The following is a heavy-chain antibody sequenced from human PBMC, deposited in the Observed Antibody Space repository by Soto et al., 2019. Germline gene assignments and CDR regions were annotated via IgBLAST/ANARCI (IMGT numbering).Heavy chain of an antibody. CDR1: GGSFSGYY. CDR2: INHSGST. CDR3: ARGPVPATYYLDY. V-gene: IGHV4-34*01. D-gene: IGHD2-2*01. J-gene: IGHJ4*02. Sequence: QVQLQQWGAGLLKPSETLSLTCAVYGGSFSGYYWSWIRQPPGKGLEWIGEINHSGSTHYNPSLKSRVTISVDTAKNQSSLKRSSVTAADTAVYYCARGPVPATYYLDYWGQGTLVTVSS.